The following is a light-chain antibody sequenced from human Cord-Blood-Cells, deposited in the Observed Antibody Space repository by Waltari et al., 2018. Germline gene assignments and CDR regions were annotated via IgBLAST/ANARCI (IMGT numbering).Light chain of an antibody. CDR1: SSNIGAGYD. V-gene: IGLV1-40*01. Sequence: QSVLTQPPSVSGAPGQRVTISCTGSSSNIGAGYDVHWYQQLPGTAPKLLLYGNSNRPSGVPDRFAGSKSGTSASLTITGRRAEDEADYYCQSYDSSLSGWVFGGGTKLTVL. CDR2: GNS. J-gene: IGLJ3*02. CDR3: QSYDSSLSGWV.